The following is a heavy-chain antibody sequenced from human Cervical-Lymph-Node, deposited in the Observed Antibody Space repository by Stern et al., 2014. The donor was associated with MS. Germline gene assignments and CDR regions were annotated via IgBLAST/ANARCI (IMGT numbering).Heavy chain of an antibody. J-gene: IGHJ6*02. V-gene: IGHV3-9*01. CDR3: ATANYEFGYYGMDV. CDR2: ISWSGTKI. CDR1: GFAFDDYA. Sequence: VQLVQSGGGLVQPGRSLRLSCAAAGFAFDDYAMHWVRQAPGKGLGWVSGISWSGTKIGYADSVKGRFTISRDNAKNSLFLQMNNLRAEDTALYYCATANYEFGYYGMDVWGQGTAVTVS. D-gene: IGHD3-3*01.